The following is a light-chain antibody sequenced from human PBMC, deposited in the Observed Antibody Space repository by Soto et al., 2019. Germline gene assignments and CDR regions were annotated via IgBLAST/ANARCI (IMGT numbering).Light chain of an antibody. CDR1: QSIGLA. CDR2: DAS. CDR3: QQYHNWPPLT. J-gene: IGKJ4*01. Sequence: EIVLTQSPATLSLSPGERATLSCRASQSIGLAIAWYQHKPGQAPRLLIFDASQRATGIPARFRGSGSGTDFTLSISSLEPEDFAVYYCQQYHNWPPLTFGGGTKVEIK. V-gene: IGKV3-11*01.